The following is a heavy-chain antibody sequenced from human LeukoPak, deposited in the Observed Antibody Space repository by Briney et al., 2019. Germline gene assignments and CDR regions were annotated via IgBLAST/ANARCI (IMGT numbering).Heavy chain of an antibody. V-gene: IGHV3-53*01. Sequence: GGSLRLSCAASGFTVSSNYTSWVRQAPGKGLEWVSVIYSGGSTYYADSVKGRFTISRDNSKNTLYLQMNSLRAEDTAVYYCARDHEGGVPGDCSTCPPDYGMDVWGQGTTVTVSS. CDR2: IYSGGST. CDR3: ARDHEGGVPGDCSTCPPDYGMDV. D-gene: IGHD2-21*02. CDR1: GFTVSSNY. J-gene: IGHJ6*02.